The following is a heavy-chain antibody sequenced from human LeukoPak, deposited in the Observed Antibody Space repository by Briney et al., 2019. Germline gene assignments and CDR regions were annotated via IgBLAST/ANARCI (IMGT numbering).Heavy chain of an antibody. CDR1: GFTFSTFW. CDR3: ARHWGSAFDY. CDR2: INQDGSEK. V-gene: IGHV3-7*01. D-gene: IGHD7-27*01. J-gene: IGHJ4*02. Sequence: GGSLRLSCAASGFTFSTFWMSWVRQAPGKGLEWVANINQDGSEKYYVDSVKGRFTISRDNAKNSLYLQMNKLRAEDTAVYYCARHWGSAFDYWGQGTLVTVSS.